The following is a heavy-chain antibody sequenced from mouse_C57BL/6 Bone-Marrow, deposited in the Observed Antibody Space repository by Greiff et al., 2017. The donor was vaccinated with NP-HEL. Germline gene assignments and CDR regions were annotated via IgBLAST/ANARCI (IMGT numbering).Heavy chain of an antibody. V-gene: IGHV14-4*01. CDR3: TTEDYSNYEGFAY. CDR1: GFHIKDDY. CDR2: IDPENGDT. J-gene: IGHJ3*01. Sequence: VQLQQSGAELVRPGASVKLSCTASGFHIKDDYMHWVKQRPEQGLEWIGWIDPENGDTEYASKFQGKATITADTSSNTAYLQLSSLTSEDTAVYYCTTEDYSNYEGFAYWGQGTLVTVSA. D-gene: IGHD2-5*01.